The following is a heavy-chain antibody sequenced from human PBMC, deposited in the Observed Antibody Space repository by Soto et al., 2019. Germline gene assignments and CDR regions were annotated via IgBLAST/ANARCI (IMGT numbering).Heavy chain of an antibody. CDR1: WDSVSSDITS. CDR3: ARGTALNA. D-gene: IGHD3-10*01. CDR2: TYYRSKWFQ. Sequence: QGQLQHSGPVLVKPSQTLALTCAISWDSVSSDITSWNWIRQSPSRDLVWLGRTYYRSKWFQDYAASVISRLTIIADPFKNQFSLELISMRHEATALSYCARGTALNAWGPGPVVTVSS. V-gene: IGHV6-1*01. J-gene: IGHJ3*01.